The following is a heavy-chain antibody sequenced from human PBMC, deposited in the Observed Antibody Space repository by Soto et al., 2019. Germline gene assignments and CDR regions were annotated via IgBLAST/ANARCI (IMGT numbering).Heavy chain of an antibody. D-gene: IGHD3-22*01. J-gene: IGHJ4*02. Sequence: GWSLRLSCSASGFTFSSYAMHWVRQAPGKGLEYVSSISINGGSTHYADSVKGRFTISRDNSRNTQYLQMSSLRADDTAVYYCVKGEFLYDSSAHYPFDSGGQGTLVIVSS. V-gene: IGHV3-64D*06. CDR3: VKGEFLYDSSAHYPFDS. CDR2: ISINGGST. CDR1: GFTFSSYA.